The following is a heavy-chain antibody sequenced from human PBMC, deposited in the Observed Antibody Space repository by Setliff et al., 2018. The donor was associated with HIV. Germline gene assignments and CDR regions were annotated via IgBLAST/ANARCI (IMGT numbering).Heavy chain of an antibody. CDR2: ICHSGNT. J-gene: IGHJ5*02. D-gene: IGHD3-16*01. CDR1: GGSISSGGYC. V-gene: IGHV4-31*11. CDR3: ARGGRVSFTFAPFDP. Sequence: KASETLSLTCAVSGGSISSGGYCWTWIRQLPGRGLQWIGYICHSGNTYFNPSLESRISMSVDASQSQFSLSLDAVTAADTAIYYCARGGRVSFTFAPFDPWGQGILVTVSS.